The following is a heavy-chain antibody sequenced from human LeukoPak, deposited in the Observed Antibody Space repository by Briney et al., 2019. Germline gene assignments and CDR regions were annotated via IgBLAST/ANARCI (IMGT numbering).Heavy chain of an antibody. D-gene: IGHD3-10*01. Sequence: PSETLSLTCTASGGSISSYYWSWIRQPPGKGLEWIGYIDYSGSTNYNPSLKSRVTISVDTSKNQFSLKLSSVTAADTAVYYCARGVWSYYYYYYYMDVWGKGTTVTVSS. CDR1: GGSISSYY. J-gene: IGHJ6*03. V-gene: IGHV4-59*01. CDR3: ARGVWSYYYYYYYMDV. CDR2: IDYSGST.